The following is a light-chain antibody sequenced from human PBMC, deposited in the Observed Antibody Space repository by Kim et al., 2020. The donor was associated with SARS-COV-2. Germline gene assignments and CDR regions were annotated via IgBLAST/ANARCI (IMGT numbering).Light chain of an antibody. V-gene: IGLV1-51*01. J-gene: IGLJ3*02. CDR2: DNN. CDR1: SSNIGNNY. CDR3: GTWDSSLSAV. Sequence: PGQKVTISCSGSSSNIGNNYVSWYQQLPGTAPKLLIYDNNKRPSGIPDRVSGSKSGTSATLGITGLQTGDEADYYCGTWDSSLSAVFGGGTQLTVL.